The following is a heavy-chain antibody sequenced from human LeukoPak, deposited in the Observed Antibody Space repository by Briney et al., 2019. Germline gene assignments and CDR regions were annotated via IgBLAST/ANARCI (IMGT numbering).Heavy chain of an antibody. Sequence: GGSLRLSCAASGFTFSSYAMHWVRQAPGKGLEWVAVISYDGSNKYYADSVKGRFTISRDNSKNTLYLQMNSLRAEDTAVYYCAKDRNRELYYYYYGMDVWGKGTTVTVSS. V-gene: IGHV3-30-3*01. D-gene: IGHD1-26*01. CDR1: GFTFSSYA. J-gene: IGHJ6*04. CDR2: ISYDGSNK. CDR3: AKDRNRELYYYYYGMDV.